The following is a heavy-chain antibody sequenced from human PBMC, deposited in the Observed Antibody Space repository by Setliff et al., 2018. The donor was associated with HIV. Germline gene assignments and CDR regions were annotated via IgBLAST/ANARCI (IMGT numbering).Heavy chain of an antibody. D-gene: IGHD3-3*01. V-gene: IGHV3-49*04. CDR2: IRSKAHGGTI. J-gene: IGHJ4*02. Sequence: PGGSLRLSCAASGFTFDDYALTWVRQAPGKGLEWVGFIRSKAHGGTIEYAASVKGRFTISRDDAKTIAYLHMNSLTTDDTAVYFCTRDRRGSSSWSGYNGGFDYWGQGTLVTVSS. CDR3: TRDRRGSSSWSGYNGGFDY. CDR1: GFTFDDYA.